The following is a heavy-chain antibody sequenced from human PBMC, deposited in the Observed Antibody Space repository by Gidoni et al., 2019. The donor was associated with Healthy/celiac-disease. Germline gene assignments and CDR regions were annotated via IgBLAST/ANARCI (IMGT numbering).Heavy chain of an antibody. CDR3: ASRQYPYYYGMDV. V-gene: IGHV3-48*03. Sequence: EVQLVGSGGGLVQPGGSLRLPCAASGLTFSSYEMNWVRQAPGKGLEWVSYISSSGSTIYYADSVKGRFTIFRDNAKNSLYLQMNSLRAEDTAVYYCASRQYPYYYGMDVWGQGTTVTVSS. CDR1: GLTFSSYE. J-gene: IGHJ6*02. D-gene: IGHD4-4*01. CDR2: ISSSGSTI.